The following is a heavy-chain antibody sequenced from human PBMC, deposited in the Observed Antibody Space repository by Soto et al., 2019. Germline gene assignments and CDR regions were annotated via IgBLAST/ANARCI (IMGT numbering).Heavy chain of an antibody. D-gene: IGHD3-10*01. J-gene: IGHJ3*02. CDR2: INAGNGNT. V-gene: IGHV1-3*01. CDR1: GYTFTSYA. CDR3: ARVGWFGEFNDAFDI. Sequence: ASVKVSCKASGYTFTSYAMHWVRQAPGQRLEWMGWINAGNGNTKYSQKFQGRVTITRDTSASTAYMELSSLRSEDTAVYYCARVGWFGEFNDAFDIWGQRTMVTVSS.